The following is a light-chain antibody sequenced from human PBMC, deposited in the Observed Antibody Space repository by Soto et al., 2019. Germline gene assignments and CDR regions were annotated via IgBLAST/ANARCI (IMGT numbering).Light chain of an antibody. CDR1: QSVSSSY. V-gene: IGKV3-20*01. Sequence: EIVLPQSPGTLSVSPGERANLSCRASQSVSSSYLAWYQQKPGQAPRLLIYGASSRATGIPDRFSGSGSGTDFTLTISRLEPEDFEVYYCKQYGSSPPWTFGQGTKVEIK. CDR3: KQYGSSPPWT. CDR2: GAS. J-gene: IGKJ1*01.